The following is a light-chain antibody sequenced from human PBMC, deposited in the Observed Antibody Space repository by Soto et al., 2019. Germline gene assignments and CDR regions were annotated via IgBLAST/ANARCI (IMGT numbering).Light chain of an antibody. CDR1: QSVSSN. CDR3: QQYNNWPPT. J-gene: IGKJ5*01. CDR2: GAS. V-gene: IGKV3-15*01. Sequence: EIVMTQSPATLSVSPGERATLSCRATQSVSSNLAWYQQKPGQAPRLLIYGASTRATGIPARFSGSRSGTEFTLTISSLQSEDFAGYYCQQYNNWPPTFGQGTRLEMK.